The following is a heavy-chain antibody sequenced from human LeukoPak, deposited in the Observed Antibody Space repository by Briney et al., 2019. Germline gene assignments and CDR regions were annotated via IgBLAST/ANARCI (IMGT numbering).Heavy chain of an antibody. CDR3: ATLRGSSWYEAEGY. CDR2: IYSGGTP. CDR1: GFTVSSNY. Sequence: GGSLRLSCAASGFTVSSNYMCWVRQAPGMGLEWVSVIYSGGTPYYADSVKGRFTVSRDNSKNTLYLQMNSLRAEDTAVYYCATLRGSSWYEAEGYWGQGTLVTVSS. V-gene: IGHV3-53*01. D-gene: IGHD6-13*01. J-gene: IGHJ4*02.